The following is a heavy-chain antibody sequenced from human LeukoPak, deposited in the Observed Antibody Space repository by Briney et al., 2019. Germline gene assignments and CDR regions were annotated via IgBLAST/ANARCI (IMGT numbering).Heavy chain of an antibody. CDR1: GFTFSSYT. CDR2: ISNGGGT. Sequence: PGGSLRLSCSASGFTFSSYTMHWVRQPPGKGLEYVSAISNGGGTYYADSVKGRFTISRDNAKNSLFLQMNSLRAEDTAVYYCARVLATGGVTYYFDYWGQGTLVTVSS. D-gene: IGHD5-12*01. V-gene: IGHV3-64*04. CDR3: ARVLATGGVTYYFDY. J-gene: IGHJ4*02.